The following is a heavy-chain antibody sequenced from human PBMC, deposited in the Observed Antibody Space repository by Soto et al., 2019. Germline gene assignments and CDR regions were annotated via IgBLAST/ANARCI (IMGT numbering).Heavy chain of an antibody. D-gene: IGHD2-2*03. V-gene: IGHV2-70*01. CDR2: IDWDDDK. CDR1: GFSLSTSGMC. Sequence: SGPTLVNPTQTPTLTCTFSGFSLSTSGMCVSWIRQPPGKALEWLALIDWDDDKYYSTSLKTRLTISKDTSKNQVVLTMTNMDPVDTAAYYCARIPGYLDAFDIWGQGTMVTVSS. J-gene: IGHJ3*02. CDR3: ARIPGYLDAFDI.